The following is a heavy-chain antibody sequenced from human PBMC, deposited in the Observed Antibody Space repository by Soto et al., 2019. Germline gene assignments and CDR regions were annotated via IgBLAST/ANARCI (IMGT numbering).Heavy chain of an antibody. CDR3: AIGTRHSWTCDF. V-gene: IGHV1-69*01. CDR2: IIPLTETP. CDR1: GGTFSNYA. J-gene: IGHJ4*02. Sequence: QVQVVQSGAEVKKPGSSVTVSCKASGGTFSNYAISWVRQAPGHGLEWVGGIIPLTETPVYAQTVQGRLTITADEITSAAYMELSSLRTDDTAVYYCAIGTRHSWTCDFWGQGTLVTVSS. D-gene: IGHD6-13*01.